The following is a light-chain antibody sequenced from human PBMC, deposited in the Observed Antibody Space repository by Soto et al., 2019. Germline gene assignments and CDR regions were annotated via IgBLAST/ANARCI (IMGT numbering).Light chain of an antibody. CDR1: SSDVCGYNY. CDR2: DVS. V-gene: IGLV2-14*01. Sequence: QSVLTQPASVSGSPGQSITISCTGTSSDVCGYNYVSWYQQHPGKAPKFMIYDVSNRPSGVSNHFSGSKSGNTASLTISGLQAEDEADYYCSSYTTSNTRQIVFGTGTKVTVL. CDR3: SSYTTSNTRQIV. J-gene: IGLJ1*01.